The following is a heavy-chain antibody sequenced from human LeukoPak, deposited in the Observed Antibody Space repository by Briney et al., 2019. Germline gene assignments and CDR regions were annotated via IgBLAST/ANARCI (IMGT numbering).Heavy chain of an antibody. Sequence: GGSLRLSCAASGFTFSSYWMSWVRQAPGKRLEWVANIKQDGSEKYYVDSVKGRFTIPRDNAKNSLYLHVDSLRVEDTAVYYCARWGGGFDYWGQGTLVTVSS. J-gene: IGHJ4*02. CDR2: IKQDGSEK. CDR1: GFTFSSYW. CDR3: ARWGGGFDY. V-gene: IGHV3-7*04. D-gene: IGHD3-16*01.